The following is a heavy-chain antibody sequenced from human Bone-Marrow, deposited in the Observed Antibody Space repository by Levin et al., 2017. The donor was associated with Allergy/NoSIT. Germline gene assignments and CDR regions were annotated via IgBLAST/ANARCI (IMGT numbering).Heavy chain of an antibody. Sequence: SVKVSCKASGGTFSSYAISWVRQAPGQGLEWMGGIIPIFGTANYAQKFQGRVTITADKSTSTAYMELSSLRSEDTAVYYCARSHIVVVTAKPRAGGAFDIWGQGTMVTVSS. V-gene: IGHV1-69*06. CDR3: ARSHIVVVTAKPRAGGAFDI. J-gene: IGHJ3*02. D-gene: IGHD2-21*02. CDR2: IIPIFGTA. CDR1: GGTFSSYA.